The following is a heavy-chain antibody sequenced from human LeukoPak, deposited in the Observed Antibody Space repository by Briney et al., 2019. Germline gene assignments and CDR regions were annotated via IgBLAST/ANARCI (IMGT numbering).Heavy chain of an antibody. CDR2: ISSSGSTI. D-gene: IGHD4-17*01. V-gene: IGHV3-48*03. J-gene: IGHJ4*02. CDR1: GFTFSSYE. CDR3: ARTRTTVTYYFDY. Sequence: GGSLRLSCAASGFTFSSYEMNWVRQAPGKGLEWVSYISSSGSTIYYADSVRGRFTISRDNAKNSLYLQMNSLRAEDTAVYYCARTRTTVTYYFDYWGQGTLVTVSS.